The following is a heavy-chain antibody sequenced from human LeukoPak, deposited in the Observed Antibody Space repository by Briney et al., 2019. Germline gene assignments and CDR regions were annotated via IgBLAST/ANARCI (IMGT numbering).Heavy chain of an antibody. CDR1: GFTFSSYG. D-gene: IGHD5-18*01. V-gene: IGHV3-30*18. CDR2: ISNDGSKK. J-gene: IGHJ4*02. CDR3: AKDRYSYAFEYSDS. Sequence: PGGSLRLSCAASGFTFSSYGMHWVRQAPGKGLDWVAVISNDGSKKYYADSVKGRFTISRDNSKNTLPLLLSSLRAEDTAVYYCAKDRYSYAFEYSDSWGQGTLVTVSS.